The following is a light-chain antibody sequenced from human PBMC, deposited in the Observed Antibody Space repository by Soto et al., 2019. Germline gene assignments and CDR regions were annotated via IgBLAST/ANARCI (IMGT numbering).Light chain of an antibody. J-gene: IGLJ1*01. Sequence: QSALTQPPSVSGSPGQSVALSCTGTSSDVGSYNRVAWYQQPPGTAPKLMISEVNNRPSGVPDRFSGSKSGNTASLTISGLQAEDEADYYCSSYTSSNTYVFGTGTKLTVL. CDR2: EVN. CDR1: SSDVGSYNR. CDR3: SSYTSSNTYV. V-gene: IGLV2-18*02.